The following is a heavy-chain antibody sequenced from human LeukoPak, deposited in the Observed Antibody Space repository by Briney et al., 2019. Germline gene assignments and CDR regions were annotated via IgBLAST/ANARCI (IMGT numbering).Heavy chain of an antibody. D-gene: IGHD2-2*01. V-gene: IGHV1-69*05. CDR2: IIPIFGTA. CDR3: GVGSTSFLDY. Sequence: ASVKVSCKASGGTFSSYAISWVRQAPGRGLEWMGGIIPIFGTANYAQKFQGRVTITTDESTSTAYMELSSLRSEDTAVYYCGVGSTSFLDYWGQGTLVTVSS. CDR1: GGTFSSYA. J-gene: IGHJ4*02.